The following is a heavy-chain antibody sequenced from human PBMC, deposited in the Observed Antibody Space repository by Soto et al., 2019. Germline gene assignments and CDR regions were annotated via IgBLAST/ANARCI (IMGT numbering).Heavy chain of an antibody. Sequence: GGSLRLSCAVSGFTFRSSPMSWVRRAPGKGLEWVSGINGGDDSKHYAESVRGRFTIIRDNSKNTLLLQMNSLRAEDTAVYYCAKYDSSGYYYASWYYYYGMDVWGQGTTVTVSS. CDR3: AKYDSSGYYYASWYYYYGMDV. CDR2: INGGDDSK. D-gene: IGHD3-22*01. CDR1: GFTFRSSP. V-gene: IGHV3-23*01. J-gene: IGHJ6*02.